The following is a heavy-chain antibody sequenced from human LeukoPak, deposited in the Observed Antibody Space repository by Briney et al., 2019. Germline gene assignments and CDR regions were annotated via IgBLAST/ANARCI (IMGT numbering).Heavy chain of an antibody. J-gene: IGHJ6*02. CDR3: ARGRDMVRGVDGMDV. CDR1: GYTFTSYD. CDR2: INPNSGGT. D-gene: IGHD3-10*01. Sequence: GASVKVSCKASGYTFTSYDINWVRQATGQGLEWMGWINPNSGGTNYVQKFQGRVTMTRDTSISTAYMELSRLRSEDTAVYYCARGRDMVRGVDGMDVWGQGTTVTVSS. V-gene: IGHV1-2*02.